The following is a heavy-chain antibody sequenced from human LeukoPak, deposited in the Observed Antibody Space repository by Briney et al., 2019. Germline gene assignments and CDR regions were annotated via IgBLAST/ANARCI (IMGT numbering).Heavy chain of an antibody. D-gene: IGHD3-16*01. CDR2: IYPGDSDT. CDR3: ARGSIMDFDY. V-gene: IGHV5-51*01. J-gene: IGHJ4*02. CDR1: GYTFTSYW. Sequence: GASLKISCKGSGYTFTSYWIGWVRQLSGKGLEWMGIIYPGDSDTRYSPSFQGQVTISADKSISTAYLQWSSLKASDTAMYYCARGSIMDFDYWGQGTLVTVSS.